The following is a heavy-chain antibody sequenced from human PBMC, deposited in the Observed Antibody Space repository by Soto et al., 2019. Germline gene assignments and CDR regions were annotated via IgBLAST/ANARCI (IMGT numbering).Heavy chain of an antibody. Sequence: GSGPTLVNPTQTLTLTCTFSGFSLSTSGMCVSWIRQPPGKALEWLARIDWDDDKYYSTSLKTRLTISKDTSKNQVVLTMTNMDPVDTATYYCARIRYQTLAPAMVAYYYGMDVWGQGTTVTVSS. J-gene: IGHJ6*02. CDR1: GFSLSTSGMC. CDR2: IDWDDDK. V-gene: IGHV2-70*11. D-gene: IGHD5-18*01. CDR3: ARIRYQTLAPAMVAYYYGMDV.